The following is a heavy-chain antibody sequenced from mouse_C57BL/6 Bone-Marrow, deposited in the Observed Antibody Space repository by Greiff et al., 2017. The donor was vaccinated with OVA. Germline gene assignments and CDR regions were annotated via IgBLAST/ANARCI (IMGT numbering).Heavy chain of an antibody. D-gene: IGHD1-1*01. Sequence: VQLQQPGAELVMPGASVKLSFKASGYTFTSYWMHWVKQRPGQGLEWIGEIDPSDSYTNYNQKFKGKSTLTVDKSSSTAYMQLSSLTSEDSAVYYCARLYYYGSRAWFAYWGQGTLVTVSA. J-gene: IGHJ3*01. CDR3: ARLYYYGSRAWFAY. CDR2: IDPSDSYT. V-gene: IGHV1-69*01. CDR1: GYTFTSYW.